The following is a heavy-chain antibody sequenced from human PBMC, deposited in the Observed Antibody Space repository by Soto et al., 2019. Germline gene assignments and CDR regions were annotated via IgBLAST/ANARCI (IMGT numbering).Heavy chain of an antibody. CDR3: ARVLVVPAASRHYYYGMDV. V-gene: IGHV3-21*01. D-gene: IGHD2-2*01. Sequence: PGGSLRLSCAASGFTFSSYSMNWVRQAPGKGLEWVSSISSSSYIYYADSVKGRFTISRDNAKNSLYLQMNSLRAEDTAVYYCARVLVVPAASRHYYYGMDVWGQGTTVTVYS. CDR2: ISSSSYI. CDR1: GFTFSSYS. J-gene: IGHJ6*02.